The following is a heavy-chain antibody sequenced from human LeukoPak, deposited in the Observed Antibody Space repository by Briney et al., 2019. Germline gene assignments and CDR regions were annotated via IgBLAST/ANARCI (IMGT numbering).Heavy chain of an antibody. CDR1: GFTFDDYA. V-gene: IGHV3-9*03. D-gene: IGHD1-26*01. J-gene: IGHJ3*02. CDR2: ISWNSGSI. CDR3: AKALVGATSLDAFDI. Sequence: HPGGSLRLSCAASGFTFDDYAMHWVRQAPGKGLERVSGISWNSGSIGYADSVKGRFTISRDNAKNSLYLQMNSLRAEDMALYYCAKALVGATSLDAFDIWGQGTMVNVSS.